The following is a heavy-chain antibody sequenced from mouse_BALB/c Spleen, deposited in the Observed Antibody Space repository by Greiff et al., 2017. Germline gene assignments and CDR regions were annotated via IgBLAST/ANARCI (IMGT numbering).Heavy chain of an antibody. CDR1: GYAFSSSW. CDR2: IYPGDGDT. J-gene: IGHJ2*01. V-gene: IGHV1-82*01. D-gene: IGHD2-1*01. CDR3: ARSHYGNLFDY. Sequence: VQLQQSGPELVKPGASVKISCKASGYAFSSSWMNWVKQRPGQGLEWIGRIYPGDGDTNYNGKFKGKATLTADKSSSTAYMQLSSLTSVDSAVYFCARSHYGNLFDYWGQGTTLTVSS.